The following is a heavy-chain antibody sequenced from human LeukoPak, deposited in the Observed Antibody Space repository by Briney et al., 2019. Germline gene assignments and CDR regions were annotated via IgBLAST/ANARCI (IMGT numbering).Heavy chain of an antibody. Sequence: GASVKVPCKASGYTFTSYGISWVRQAPGQGLERMGWMNPNSGNTGYAQKFQGRVTITRNTSISTAYMELSSLRSEDTAVYYCARVSHIVAEPPHYYMDVWGKGTTVTVSS. CDR2: MNPNSGNT. J-gene: IGHJ6*03. CDR1: GYTFTSYG. CDR3: ARVSHIVAEPPHYYMDV. D-gene: IGHD2-21*01. V-gene: IGHV1-8*03.